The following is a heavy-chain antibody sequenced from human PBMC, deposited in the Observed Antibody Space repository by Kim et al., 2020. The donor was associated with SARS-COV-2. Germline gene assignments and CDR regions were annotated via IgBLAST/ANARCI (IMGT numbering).Heavy chain of an antibody. V-gene: IGHV3-23*01. J-gene: IGHJ4*02. CDR3: AKGRGDYYDSSGYDY. D-gene: IGHD3-22*01. Sequence: DSGKGRFTSSRDKSRNTLYLQRNSLRAEDTAVYYCAKGRGDYYDSSGYDYWGQGTLVTVSS.